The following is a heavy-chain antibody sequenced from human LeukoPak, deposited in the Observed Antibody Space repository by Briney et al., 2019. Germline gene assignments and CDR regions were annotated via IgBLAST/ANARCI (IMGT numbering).Heavy chain of an antibody. Sequence: PGGSLRLSCAASGFTFSSYEMNWVRQAPGKGLEWVANIKQDGSEKYYVDSVKGRFTISRDNAKNSLYLQMNSLRAEDTAVYYCARRFGYWGQGTLVTVSS. CDR2: IKQDGSEK. D-gene: IGHD3-16*01. CDR3: ARRFGY. CDR1: GFTFSSYE. J-gene: IGHJ4*02. V-gene: IGHV3-7*01.